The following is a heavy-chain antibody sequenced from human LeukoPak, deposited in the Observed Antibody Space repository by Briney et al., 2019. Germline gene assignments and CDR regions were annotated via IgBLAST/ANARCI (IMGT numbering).Heavy chain of an antibody. V-gene: IGHV1-46*01. D-gene: IGHD6-19*01. J-gene: IGHJ4*02. CDR1: GYTFSDNY. Sequence: ASVKVSCKASGYTFSDNYIHWVRQAPGQGLEWMGIINPSAGITTYAQKFQGRVTMTSDTSTSTIYTDLSSLKFEDTAVYYCARDSEAVAGLDWWGQGTLVTVSS. CDR3: ARDSEAVAGLDW. CDR2: INPSAGIT.